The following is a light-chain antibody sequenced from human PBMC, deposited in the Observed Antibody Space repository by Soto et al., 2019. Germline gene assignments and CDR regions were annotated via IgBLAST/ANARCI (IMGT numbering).Light chain of an antibody. CDR2: AAS. V-gene: IGKV1-39*01. J-gene: IGKJ2*01. CDR3: QQSYTTPRT. Sequence: DIQMTQSPSSLSASVGDRVTITCRPSQNISNYLNWYQQKPGKAPNLLIYAASSLHSAVPSRFSGSGSGTEFTLTISSLQPEDFATYFCQQSYTTPRTVGQGTKLQIK. CDR1: QNISNY.